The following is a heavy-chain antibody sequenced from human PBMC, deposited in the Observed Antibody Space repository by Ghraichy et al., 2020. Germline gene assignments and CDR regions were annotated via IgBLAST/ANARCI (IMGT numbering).Heavy chain of an antibody. CDR2: SYYSGST. CDR1: GGSISSYY. D-gene: IGHD2-15*01. Sequence: SQTLSLTCTVSGGSISSYYWNWIRQPPGKGLEWIGFSYYSGSTNYNPSLKSRATISLDTSTKQFSLKLNSVTAADTAVYYCAGQIKPRGYCSGGTCYSNWIDPWGQGTLVTVSS. V-gene: IGHV4-59*01. J-gene: IGHJ5*02. CDR3: AGQIKPRGYCSGGTCYSNWIDP.